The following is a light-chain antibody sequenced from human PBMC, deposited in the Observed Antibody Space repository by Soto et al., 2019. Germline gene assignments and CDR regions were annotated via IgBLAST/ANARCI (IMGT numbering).Light chain of an antibody. CDR2: DAS. V-gene: IGKV1-5*01. J-gene: IGKJ2*01. Sequence: DIPMTQSPSTLSASVGDRVTITCRASQSISTWLAWYQQKPGKAPKLLIYDASSLQSGVPSRFSGHGSGTDFTLTISSLQPDDFATYYFQQYNSYTTFGQGTKLEIK. CDR3: QQYNSYTT. CDR1: QSISTW.